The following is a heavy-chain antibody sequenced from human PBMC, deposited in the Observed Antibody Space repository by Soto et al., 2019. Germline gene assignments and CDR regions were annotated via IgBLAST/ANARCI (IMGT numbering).Heavy chain of an antibody. D-gene: IGHD3-10*01. CDR2: ISAYNGNT. J-gene: IGHJ4*02. V-gene: IGHV1-18*01. CDR3: ARVRPVSLTYYYGSEFEY. CDR1: GYTFTSYG. Sequence: ASVKVSCKASGYTFTSYGISWVRQAPGQGLEWMGWISAYNGNTNYAQKLQGRVTMTTDTSTSTAYMELRSLRSDDTAVYYCARVRPVSLTYYYGSEFEYWGQGTLVTVSS.